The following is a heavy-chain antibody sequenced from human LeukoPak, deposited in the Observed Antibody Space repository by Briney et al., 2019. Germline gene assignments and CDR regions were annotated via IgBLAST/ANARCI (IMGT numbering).Heavy chain of an antibody. D-gene: IGHD3-9*01. Sequence: GGSLRLSCAASGFTFSSYGMIWVRQAPGKGLEWVSGISGSGGSTYYADSVKGRLTISRDNSKNMPYLQMNSLRGEDPAVYYCATSMDILTCYLWALEYWGDRAL. CDR3: ATSMDILTCYLWALEY. CDR1: GFTFSSYG. CDR2: ISGSGGST. V-gene: IGHV3-23*01. J-gene: IGHJ4*03.